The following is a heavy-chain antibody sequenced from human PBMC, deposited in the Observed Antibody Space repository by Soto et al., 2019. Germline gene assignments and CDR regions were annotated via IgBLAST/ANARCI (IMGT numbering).Heavy chain of an antibody. V-gene: IGHV3-43*01. CDR1: GFTFDDYN. Sequence: PGGSLRLSCAASGFTFDDYNMHWVRQAPGKGLEWVSLISRDGTNTNYAESVKGRFTISRDNSKNSLYLQMNSLRTEGTALYYCVKETYYYDVSSYYTLGSWGQGTLVTVSS. D-gene: IGHD3-3*01. CDR3: VKETYYYDVSSYYTLGS. J-gene: IGHJ5*02. CDR2: ISRDGTNT.